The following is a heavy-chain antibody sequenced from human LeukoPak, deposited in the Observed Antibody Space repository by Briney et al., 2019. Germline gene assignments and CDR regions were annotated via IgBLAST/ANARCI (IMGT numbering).Heavy chain of an antibody. CDR1: GFTFSSYN. V-gene: IGHV3-21*01. D-gene: IGHD3-9*01. CDR3: AKDSPYDILTGYSPGYFDY. CDR2: ITSGSSYI. J-gene: IGHJ4*02. Sequence: GGSLRLSCAASGFTFSSYNMNWVRQAPGKGLEWVSSITSGSSYIYYADSVKGRFTISRDNAKNSLYLQMNSLRAEDTAVYYCAKDSPYDILTGYSPGYFDYWGQGTLVTVSS.